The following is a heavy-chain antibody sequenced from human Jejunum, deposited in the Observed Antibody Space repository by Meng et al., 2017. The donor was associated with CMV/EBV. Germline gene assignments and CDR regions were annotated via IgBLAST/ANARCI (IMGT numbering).Heavy chain of an antibody. D-gene: IGHD2-21*02. CDR2: IYHSGST. J-gene: IGHJ4*02. CDR1: GGSLSSRNW. Sequence: LQEPGPGPVKPSGTLALTFPVSGGSLSSRNWWSWVRQPPGKGLEWIGEIYHSGSTNYNPSLKSRVTISVDESKNQFSLRLSSVTAADTAVYYCARVGAYCGGDCYHPRWGQGTLVTVSS. CDR3: ARVGAYCGGDCYHPR. V-gene: IGHV4-4*02.